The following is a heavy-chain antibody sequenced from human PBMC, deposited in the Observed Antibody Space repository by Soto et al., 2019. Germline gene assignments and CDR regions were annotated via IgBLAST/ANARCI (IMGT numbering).Heavy chain of an antibody. CDR2: IHYSGTT. D-gene: IGHD2-8*01. J-gene: IGHJ4*02. V-gene: IGHV4-59*01. CDR1: GGSFSADY. Sequence: PSETLSLTCAMYGGSFSADYWSWSWIRQPPGKGLEWIANIHYSGTTNYNPSLASRVTISVDTSKNQFSLKMTSVTAADRAIYFCARYNSYAIDYWGRVTLVTVSS. CDR3: ARYNSYAIDY.